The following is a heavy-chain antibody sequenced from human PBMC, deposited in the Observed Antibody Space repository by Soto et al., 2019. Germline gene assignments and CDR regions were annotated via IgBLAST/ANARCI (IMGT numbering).Heavy chain of an antibody. CDR2: IYYSGST. D-gene: IGHD3-10*01. J-gene: IGHJ4*02. CDR1: GGSISSSSYY. V-gene: IGHV4-39*01. CDR3: AGRGSGSYSDY. Sequence: QLQLQESGPGLVKPSETLSLTCTVSGGSISSSSYYWGWIRQPPGKGLEWIGSIYYSGSTYYNPCLKSRGTISVDTSKNQFSLKLSSVTAADTAVYYCAGRGSGSYSDYWGQGTLVTVSS.